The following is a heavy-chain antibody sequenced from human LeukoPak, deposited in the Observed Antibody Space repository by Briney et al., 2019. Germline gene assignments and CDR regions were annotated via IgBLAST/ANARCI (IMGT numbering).Heavy chain of an antibody. V-gene: IGHV3-30*01. Sequence: PGGSLRLSCAASGFTFSSYAMHWVRQAPGKGLEWVAVISYDGSNKYYADSVKGRFTISRDNSKNTLYLQMNSLRAEDTAVYYCARGGYTNWFDPWGQRTLVTVSS. J-gene: IGHJ5*02. CDR2: ISYDGSNK. D-gene: IGHD5-18*01. CDR3: ARGGYTNWFDP. CDR1: GFTFSSYA.